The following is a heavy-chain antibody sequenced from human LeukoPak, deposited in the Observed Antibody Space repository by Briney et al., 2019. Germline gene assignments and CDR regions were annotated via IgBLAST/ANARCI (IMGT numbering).Heavy chain of an antibody. CDR3: ARAPGQGATFFDY. J-gene: IGHJ4*02. Sequence: SSETLSLTCAVSGYSISSGYYWGWIRQPPGKGLEWIGYIYYSGSTNYNPSLKSRVTISVDTSKNQFSLKLSSVTAADTAVYYCARAPGQGATFFDYWGQGTLVTVSS. D-gene: IGHD1-26*01. V-gene: IGHV4-61*01. CDR2: IYYSGST. CDR1: GYSISSGYY.